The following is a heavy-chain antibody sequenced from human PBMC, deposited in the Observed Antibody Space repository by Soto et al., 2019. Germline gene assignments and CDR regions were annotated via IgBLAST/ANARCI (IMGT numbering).Heavy chain of an antibody. D-gene: IGHD3-10*02. J-gene: IGHJ6*03. V-gene: IGHV1-8*01. Sequence: QVQLVQSGAEVKKPGASVMVSCEASGDTFTNYEINWVRQATGQGLEWLGWVSLNTGNTDYAQRFQGRVSMTATPSITPAYMELSSLKSQATAVYYCATVPRGSRYFSDVDVWGKGTTVIVSS. CDR2: VSLNTGNT. CDR1: GDTFTNYE. CDR3: ATVPRGSRYFSDVDV.